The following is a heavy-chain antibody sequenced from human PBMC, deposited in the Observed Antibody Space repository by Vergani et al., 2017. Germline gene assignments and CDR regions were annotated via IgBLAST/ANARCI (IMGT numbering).Heavy chain of an antibody. Sequence: QVQLQESGPGLVKPSQTLSLICTVSGGPISSGGYYWSWIRQHPGKGLEWIGYIYYSGSTYYNPSLKGRVTISVETPKNQFSLKLSSVTAADTAVYYCAREFRDYYDSSGYILDWGQGTLVTVSS. CDR1: GGPISSGGYY. CDR2: IYYSGST. V-gene: IGHV4-31*03. D-gene: IGHD3-22*01. J-gene: IGHJ4*02. CDR3: AREFRDYYDSSGYILD.